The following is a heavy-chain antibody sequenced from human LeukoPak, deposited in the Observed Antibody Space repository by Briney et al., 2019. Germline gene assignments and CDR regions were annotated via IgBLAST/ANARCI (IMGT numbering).Heavy chain of an antibody. CDR2: IYSGGTT. Sequence: GGSLRLSCAAAGFTVSSNYMNWVRQAPGTGLEWVSVIYSGGTTYYADPVKGRFTISRDNSKNTVYLQMSNLRAEDTAVYYCARESNGKFDYWGQGTLVTVSS. D-gene: IGHD2-8*01. J-gene: IGHJ4*02. CDR3: ARESNGKFDY. V-gene: IGHV3-66*01. CDR1: GFTVSSNY.